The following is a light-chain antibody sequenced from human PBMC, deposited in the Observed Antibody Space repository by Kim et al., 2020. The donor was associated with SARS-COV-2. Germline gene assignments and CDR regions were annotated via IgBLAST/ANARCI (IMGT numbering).Light chain of an antibody. CDR1: QSVITN. J-gene: IGKJ1*01. CDR2: GAS. Sequence: VSPGERVALSCRASQSVITNVAWYQQKPGQPPRLLIYGASTRATGIPARFSGSGSGTEFTLTISSLQSEDLAVYYCQQYNNWPPWTFGQGTKLEI. V-gene: IGKV3D-15*01. CDR3: QQYNNWPPWT.